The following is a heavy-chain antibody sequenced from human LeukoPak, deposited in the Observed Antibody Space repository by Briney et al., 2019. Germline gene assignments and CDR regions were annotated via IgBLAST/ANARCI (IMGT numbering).Heavy chain of an antibody. D-gene: IGHD3-10*01. CDR2: INPSAGST. CDR1: GYTFTSYY. J-gene: IGHJ6*03. V-gene: IGHV1-46*01. Sequence: ASVKVSCKASGYTFTSYYIHWVRQAPGQGLEWMGLINPSAGSTNYAQKFQGRVTMTRDTSTSTVYMELSSLRSEDTAVYYCARGPSITLIRGGQWYYYMDVWGKGTTVTVS. CDR3: ARGPSITLIRGGQWYYYMDV.